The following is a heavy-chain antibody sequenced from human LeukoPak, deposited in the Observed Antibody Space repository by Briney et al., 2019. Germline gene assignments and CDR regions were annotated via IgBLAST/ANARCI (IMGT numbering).Heavy chain of an antibody. CDR1: GFTFSSYG. D-gene: IGHD1-26*01. CDR2: IWYDGSNK. V-gene: IGHV3-33*01. Sequence: GRSLRLSCAASGFTFSSYGMHWVRQAPGKGLEWVAVIWYDGSNKYYADSVKGRFTISRDNSKNTLYLQMNSLRAEDTAVYYCARDEGGSYDYWGQGTLATVSS. J-gene: IGHJ4*02. CDR3: ARDEGGSYDY.